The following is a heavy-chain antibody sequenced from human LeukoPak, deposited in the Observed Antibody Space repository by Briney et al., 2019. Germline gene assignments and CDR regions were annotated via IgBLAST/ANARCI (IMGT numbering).Heavy chain of an antibody. CDR2: IYHSGST. CDR3: TRGSIAYYYMDV. V-gene: IGHV4-38-2*02. J-gene: IGHJ6*03. Sequence: SETLSLTCTVSGYSISSGYYWGWIRQPPGKGLEWIGSIYHSGSTYYNPSLKSRVTISVDTSKNQFSLKLSSVTAADTAVYYCTRGSIAYYYMDVWGKGTTVTISS. CDR1: GYSISSGYY. D-gene: IGHD3-22*01.